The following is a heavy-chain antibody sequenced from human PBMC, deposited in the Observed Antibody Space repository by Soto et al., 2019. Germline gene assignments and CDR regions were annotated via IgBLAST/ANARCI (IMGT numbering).Heavy chain of an antibody. CDR3: ASSEQHCSGGSCYRYYYGMDV. Sequence: QVQLVQSGAEVKKPGSSVKVSCKASGGTFSSYAISWVRQAPGQGLEWMGGIIPIFGTANYAQKFQGRVTITADESTSTAYMELSSLSSEDTAVYYCASSEQHCSGGSCYRYYYGMDVWGQGTTVTVSS. D-gene: IGHD2-15*01. CDR1: GGTFSSYA. CDR2: IIPIFGTA. J-gene: IGHJ6*02. V-gene: IGHV1-69*01.